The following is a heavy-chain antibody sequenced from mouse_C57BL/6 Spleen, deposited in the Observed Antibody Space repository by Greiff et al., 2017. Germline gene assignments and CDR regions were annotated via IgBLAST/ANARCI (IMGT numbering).Heavy chain of an antibody. D-gene: IGHD3-2*02. CDR1: GFSLTSYG. CDR2: IWSGGST. Sequence: QVQLKESGPGLVQPSQSLSITCTVSGFSLTSYGVHWVRQSPGKGLEWLGVIWSGGSTDYNAAFISRLSISKDNSKSQVFFKMNSLQADDTAIYYCARKKGTAQATRAMDYWGQGTSVTVSS. J-gene: IGHJ4*01. CDR3: ARKKGTAQATRAMDY. V-gene: IGHV2-2*01.